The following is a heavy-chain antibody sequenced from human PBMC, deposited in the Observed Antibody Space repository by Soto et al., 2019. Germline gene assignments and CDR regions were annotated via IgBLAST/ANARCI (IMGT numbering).Heavy chain of an antibody. V-gene: IGHV4-4*02. D-gene: IGHD2-21*01. CDR2: ILHTGGA. CDR1: GGSITSNW. CDR3: ARHIAVSGTRGFDH. J-gene: IGHJ4*02. Sequence: QVQLQESGPGLMKPSGTLSLTCAVSGGSITSNWWSWVRQPPGKGLEWIAEILHTGGANYNQSLMSRLTISMDKSKNHLSLNLNSVTAADTAVYYCARHIAVSGTRGFDHWGQGTLVTVSS.